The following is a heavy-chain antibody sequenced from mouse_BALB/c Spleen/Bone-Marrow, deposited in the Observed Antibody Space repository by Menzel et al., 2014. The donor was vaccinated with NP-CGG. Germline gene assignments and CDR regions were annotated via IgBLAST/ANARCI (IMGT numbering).Heavy chain of an antibody. CDR1: GYAFTNYL. V-gene: IGHV1-54*01. CDR2: INPGSGGT. Sequence: VKLMESGAELVRPGTSVKVSCKASGYAFTNYLIEWVKQRPGQGLEWIGVINPGSGGTNHNEKFKGKAALTADKSSSTAYMQLSSLTSDDSAVYFCARWDYAMDYWGQGTSVTVSS. J-gene: IGHJ4*01. CDR3: ARWDYAMDY.